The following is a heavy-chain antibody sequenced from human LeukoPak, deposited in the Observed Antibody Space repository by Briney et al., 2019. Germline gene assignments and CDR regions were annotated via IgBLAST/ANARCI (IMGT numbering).Heavy chain of an antibody. Sequence: SETLSLTCTVSGGSISSGSYYWSWIRQPAGKGLEWIGRIYTSGSTNYNPSLKSRVTISVDTSKNQFSLKLSSVTAADTAVYYCARDPGYSSGWSPHFDYWGQGTLVTVSS. V-gene: IGHV4-61*02. J-gene: IGHJ4*02. CDR3: ARDPGYSSGWSPHFDY. CDR1: GGSISSGSYY. D-gene: IGHD6-19*01. CDR2: IYTSGST.